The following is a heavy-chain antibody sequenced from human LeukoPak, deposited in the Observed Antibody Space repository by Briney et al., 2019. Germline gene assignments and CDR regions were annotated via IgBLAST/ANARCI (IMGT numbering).Heavy chain of an antibody. V-gene: IGHV1-69*13. Sequence: ASVKVSCKASGGTFSSYAISWVRQAPGQGLEWMGGIIPIFGTANYAQKFQGRVTITADESTSTAYMELSSLRSEDTAVYYCARSGYVRGVTLDPWGQGTLVTVSS. CDR2: IIPIFGTA. CDR1: GGTFSSYA. CDR3: ARSGYVRGVTLDP. D-gene: IGHD3-10*01. J-gene: IGHJ5*02.